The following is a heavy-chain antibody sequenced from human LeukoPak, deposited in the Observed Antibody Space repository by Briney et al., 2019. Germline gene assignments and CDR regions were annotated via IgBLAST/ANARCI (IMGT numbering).Heavy chain of an antibody. J-gene: IGHJ3*02. CDR2: IYYSGST. D-gene: IGHD6-13*01. Sequence: SETLSLTCTVSGGSISSYYWSWIRQPPGKGLEWIGYIYYSGSTNYNPSLKSRVTISVDTSKNQFSLKLSSVTAADTAVYYCASPGILVDDAFDIWGQGTMVTVSS. CDR1: GGSISSYY. CDR3: ASPGILVDDAFDI. V-gene: IGHV4-59*01.